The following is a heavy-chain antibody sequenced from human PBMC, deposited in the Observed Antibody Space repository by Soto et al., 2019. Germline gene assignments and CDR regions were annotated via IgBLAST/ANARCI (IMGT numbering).Heavy chain of an antibody. D-gene: IGHD2-15*01. CDR1: GDSISTVDYF. J-gene: IGHJ5*01. V-gene: IGHV4-30-4*01. Sequence: SETLSLTCSASGDSISTVDYFWAWIRQPPGQALEYIGYIYKSATTYYNPSFESRVAISLDTSKSQFSLNVTSVTAADTAVYFCARGRYCLTGRCFPNWFDSWGQGTLVTVSS. CDR2: IYKSATT. CDR3: ARGRYCLTGRCFPNWFDS.